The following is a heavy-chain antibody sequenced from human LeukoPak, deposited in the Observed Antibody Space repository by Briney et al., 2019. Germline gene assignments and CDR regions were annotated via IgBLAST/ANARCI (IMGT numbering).Heavy chain of an antibody. Sequence: GRSLRLSCAASGFTFSSYAMHWVRQAPGKGLEWVAVISYDGSNKYYADSVKGRSTISRDNSKNTLYLQMNSLRAEDTAVYYCARLYGSGSYRFDYWGQGTLVTVSS. CDR1: GFTFSSYA. CDR3: ARLYGSGSYRFDY. J-gene: IGHJ4*02. V-gene: IGHV3-30-3*01. D-gene: IGHD3-10*01. CDR2: ISYDGSNK.